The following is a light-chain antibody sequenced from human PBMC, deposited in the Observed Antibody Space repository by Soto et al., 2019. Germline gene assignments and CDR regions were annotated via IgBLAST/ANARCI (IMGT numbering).Light chain of an antibody. CDR2: GAS. V-gene: IGKV3-20*01. Sequence: EIVLTQSPGTLSLSPGETATLSCRASQSVSSSYLAWYQQKPGQAPRLLIYGASSRATGIPDRFSGSWSGTVFTLTISRLEFEDFAVYYCHQYGSPPPTFGQGTKLEIK. J-gene: IGKJ2*01. CDR1: QSVSSSY. CDR3: HQYGSPPPT.